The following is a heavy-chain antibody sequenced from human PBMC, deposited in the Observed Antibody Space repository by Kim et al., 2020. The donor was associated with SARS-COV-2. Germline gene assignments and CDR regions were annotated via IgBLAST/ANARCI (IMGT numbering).Heavy chain of an antibody. CDR3: ARDQGWWAGGMDV. CDR2: IYSGGST. D-gene: IGHD2-15*01. CDR1: GFTVSSNY. J-gene: IGHJ6*02. Sequence: GGSLRLSCAASGFTVSSNYMSWVRQAPGKGLEWVSVIYSGGSTYYADSVKGRFTISRDNSKNTLYLQMNSLRAEDTAVYYCARDQGWWAGGMDVWGQGTTLTVSS. V-gene: IGHV3-66*02.